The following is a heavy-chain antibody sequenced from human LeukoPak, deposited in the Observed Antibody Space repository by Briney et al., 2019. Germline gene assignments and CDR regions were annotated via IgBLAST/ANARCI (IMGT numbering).Heavy chain of an antibody. J-gene: IGHJ4*02. Sequence: SETLSLTCAVSGGSISSGGYSWSWIRQPPGKGLEWIGYIYHSGSTYYNPSLKSRVTISVDRSKSQFSLKLSSVTAADTAVYYCARGVSGSYFDYWGQGTLVTVSS. CDR1: GGSISSGGYS. D-gene: IGHD1-26*01. CDR3: ARGVSGSYFDY. V-gene: IGHV4-30-2*01. CDR2: IYHSGST.